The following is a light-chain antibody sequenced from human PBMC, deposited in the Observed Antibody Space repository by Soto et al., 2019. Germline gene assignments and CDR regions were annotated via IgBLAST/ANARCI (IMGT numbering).Light chain of an antibody. J-gene: IGKJ3*01. CDR2: GAS. CDR3: HHYGDSPIYT. V-gene: IGKV3-20*01. Sequence: EIVLTQSPGTLSLSPEATATLSCRASQSVSRNYLAWFQQKPCQAPRLLIHGASSRAAGTPDRFSGSGSGTDFTLTISRLEPEDVTVYYCHHYGDSPIYTFGPGTKVDFK. CDR1: QSVSRNY.